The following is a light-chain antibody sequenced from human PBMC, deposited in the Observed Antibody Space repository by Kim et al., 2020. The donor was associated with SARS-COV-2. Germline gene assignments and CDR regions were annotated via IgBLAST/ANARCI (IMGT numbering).Light chain of an antibody. CDR2: KAS. CDR3: QHYNSYPWT. Sequence: ASVEDRVTITCRASQSISSWLAWYQQKPGKAPKLLIYKASSLESGVPSRFSGSGSGTDFTLTISSVQPDDFATYYCQHYNSYPWTFGQGTKVDIK. J-gene: IGKJ1*01. V-gene: IGKV1-5*03. CDR1: QSISSW.